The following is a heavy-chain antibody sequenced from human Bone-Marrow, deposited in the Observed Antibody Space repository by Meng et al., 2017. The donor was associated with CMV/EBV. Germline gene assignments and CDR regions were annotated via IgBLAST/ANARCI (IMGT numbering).Heavy chain of an antibody. CDR1: GYTFTGYY. D-gene: IGHD2-2*01. CDR2: INPNSGGT. J-gene: IGHJ4*02. CDR3: ARVKCSSTSCQGYFDY. V-gene: IGHV1-2*02. Sequence: ASVMVSCKASGYTFTGYYMHWVRQAPGQGLEWMGWINPNSGGTNYAQKFQGSVTMTRDTSLSTAYMELSRLRSDDTAVYYCARVKCSSTSCQGYFDYWGPGTLVTVSS.